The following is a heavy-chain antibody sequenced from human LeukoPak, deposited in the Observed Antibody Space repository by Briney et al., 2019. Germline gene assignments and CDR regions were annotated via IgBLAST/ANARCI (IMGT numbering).Heavy chain of an antibody. J-gene: IGHJ4*02. V-gene: IGHV3-30-3*01. CDR2: ISYDGSNK. CDR1: GFTFSSYA. Sequence: PGGSLRLSCAASGFTFSSYAMHWVRQAPGKGLEWVAVISYDGSNKYYADSVKGRFTISRDNSKNTLYLQMNSLRAEDTAVYYCARDSRGMAYSHVALSFDYWGQGTLVTVSS. D-gene: IGHD5-24*01. CDR3: ARDSRGMAYSHVALSFDY.